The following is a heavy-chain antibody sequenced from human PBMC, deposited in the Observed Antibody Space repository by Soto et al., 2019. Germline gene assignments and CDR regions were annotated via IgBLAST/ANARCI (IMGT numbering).Heavy chain of an antibody. CDR2: VFSNDAK. D-gene: IGHD5-12*01. V-gene: IGHV2-26*01. Sequence: GSGPTLVNPTETLTLTCTVSGFSPSHIRVGVGWIRQPPGKALEWLAHVFSNDAKSYSPSLKGRLTISRDTFRSQVVLTMTNVDPVDTATYFCARIERYSTYEYFDFWGQGTLVTVSS. CDR1: GFSPSHIRVG. CDR3: ARIERYSTYEYFDF. J-gene: IGHJ4*02.